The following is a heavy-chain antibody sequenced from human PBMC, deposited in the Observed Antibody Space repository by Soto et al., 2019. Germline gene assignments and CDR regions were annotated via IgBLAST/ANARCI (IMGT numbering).Heavy chain of an antibody. CDR2: TSGDSRTI. Sequence: WGSLRLSCAASGFTFINHNIGFCRQAPGKGLEWVSFTSGDSRTIYYADSVRGRFTISRDNAKNSLYLQMNSLRDEDTAVYYCARDSGRGYGMDVWGQGTTVTVSS. J-gene: IGHJ6*02. CDR3: ARDSGRGYGMDV. CDR1: GFTFINHN. V-gene: IGHV3-48*02. D-gene: IGHD3-10*01.